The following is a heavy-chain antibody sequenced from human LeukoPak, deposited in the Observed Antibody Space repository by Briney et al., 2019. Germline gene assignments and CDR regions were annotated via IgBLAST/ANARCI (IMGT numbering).Heavy chain of an antibody. V-gene: IGHV3-74*01. Sequence: PGGSLRLSCAASGITFGNNWMHWVRQGPGKGLVWISRINSDGGGAIYADSVKGRFTVSRDNAKNTLYLQMNSLRAEDTAVYYCAATVTLDYWGQGTLVTVSS. CDR3: AATVTLDY. CDR1: GITFGNNW. CDR2: INSDGGGA. D-gene: IGHD4-17*01. J-gene: IGHJ4*02.